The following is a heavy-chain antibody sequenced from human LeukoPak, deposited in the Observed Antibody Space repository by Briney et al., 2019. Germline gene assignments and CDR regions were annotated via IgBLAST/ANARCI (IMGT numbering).Heavy chain of an antibody. CDR2: IYKAGDP. Sequence: GGSLRLSCAASGFTVSTNYMTWVRQAPGKGLEWVSVIYKAGDPYNADSVKGRFSISRDNRKNMLYLQMNSLRAEDTAVYYCVRGLIYYDSRGHYLAERPYFDYWGQGTLVTVSS. V-gene: IGHV3-53*01. CDR1: GFTVSTNY. J-gene: IGHJ4*02. D-gene: IGHD3-22*01. CDR3: VRGLIYYDSRGHYLAERPYFDY.